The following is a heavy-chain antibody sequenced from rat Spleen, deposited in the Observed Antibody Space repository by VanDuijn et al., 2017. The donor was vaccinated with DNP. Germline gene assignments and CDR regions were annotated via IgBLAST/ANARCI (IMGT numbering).Heavy chain of an antibody. CDR2: ISPGGSST. CDR1: GFTFSRYG. Sequence: EVQLVESGGGLVQPGRSLKLSCAASGFTFSRYGMHWIRQDPTKGLEWVASISPGGSSTYYRDSVKGRFSLSRDNAKSTLYLQVNSLRSEDTATYFCTRKYTTDYYWYFDFWGPGTMVTVSS. J-gene: IGHJ1*01. V-gene: IGHV5-19*01. D-gene: IGHD1-6*01. CDR3: TRKYTTDYYWYFDF.